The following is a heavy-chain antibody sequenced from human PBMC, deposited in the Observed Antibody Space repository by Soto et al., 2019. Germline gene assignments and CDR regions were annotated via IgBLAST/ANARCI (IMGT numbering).Heavy chain of an antibody. V-gene: IGHV3-9*01. CDR1: GFNFDDYA. J-gene: IGHJ4*02. D-gene: IGHD6-25*01. CDR2: ISWNSDNV. Sequence: EVQLVESGGGLVQPGRSLRLSCASSGFNFDDYAMHWVRQAPGKGLEWVSGISWNSDNVVYGDSVKGRFTISRDNAKNSLYLQMITLRAEDTALYYCARRPSSSGWPFDYWGQGTLVTVSS. CDR3: ARRPSSSGWPFDY.